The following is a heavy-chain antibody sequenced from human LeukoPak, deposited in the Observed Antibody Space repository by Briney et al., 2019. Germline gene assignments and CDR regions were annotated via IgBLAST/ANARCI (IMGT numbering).Heavy chain of an antibody. CDR2: MNPNSGNT. Sequence: ASVKVSCKASGYTFTSYDINWVRQATGQGLEWMGWMNPNSGNTGYAQKFQGRVTITRNTSISTAYMELSSLRSADTAVYYCARGGGYYGSGRSYYYYYMDVWGKGTTVTISS. D-gene: IGHD3-10*01. V-gene: IGHV1-8*03. CDR3: ARGGGYYGSGRSYYYYYMDV. CDR1: GYTFTSYD. J-gene: IGHJ6*03.